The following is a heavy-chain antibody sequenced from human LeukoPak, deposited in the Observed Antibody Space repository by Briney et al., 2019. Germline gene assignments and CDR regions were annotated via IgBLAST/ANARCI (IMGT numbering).Heavy chain of an antibody. D-gene: IGHD3-16*01. V-gene: IGHV3-9*01. CDR1: GFTFDDYA. CDR2: ISWNSGSI. Sequence: QAGRSLRLSCAASGFTFDDYAMHWVRQAPGKGLEWVSGISWNSGSIGYADSVKGRFTISRDNSKNTLYLQMNSLRAEDTAVYYCAKVTFGAAPLSHFDYWGQGTLVTVSS. CDR3: AKVTFGAAPLSHFDY. J-gene: IGHJ4*02.